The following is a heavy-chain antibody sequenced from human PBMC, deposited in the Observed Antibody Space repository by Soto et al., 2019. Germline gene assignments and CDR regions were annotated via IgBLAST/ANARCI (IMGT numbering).Heavy chain of an antibody. CDR1: GFTFSSYA. J-gene: IGHJ5*02. CDR2: ISGSGGST. V-gene: IGHV3-23*01. D-gene: IGHD3-22*01. CDR3: ARDQVVVVRLYNWFAP. Sequence: PGGSLRLSCAASGFTFSSYAMSWVRQAPGKGLEWVSAISGSGGSTYYADSVKGRFTISRDNSKNTLYLQMNSLRAEDTAVYYCARDQVVVVRLYNWFAPWGQGTLVTVSS.